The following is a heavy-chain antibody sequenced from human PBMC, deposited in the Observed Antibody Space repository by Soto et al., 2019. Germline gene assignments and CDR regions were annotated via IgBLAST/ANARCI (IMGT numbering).Heavy chain of an antibody. CDR2: ISYDGSNK. CDR3: ARAGYCTNGVCPRFFDY. J-gene: IGHJ4*02. D-gene: IGHD2-8*01. V-gene: IGHV3-30-3*01. CDR1: GFTFSSYA. Sequence: QVQLVESGGGVVQPGRSLRLSCAASGFTFSSYAMHWVRQAPGKGLEWVAVISYDGSNKYYADSVKGRFTISRDNSKNPLYLQMNSLRAEDTAVYYCARAGYCTNGVCPRFFDYWGQGPLVTVSS.